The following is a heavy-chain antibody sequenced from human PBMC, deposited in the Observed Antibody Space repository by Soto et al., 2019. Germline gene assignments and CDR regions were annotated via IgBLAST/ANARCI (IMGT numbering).Heavy chain of an antibody. CDR3: ARGPRVVWVVPTAKRDVVDI. V-gene: IGHV4-34*01. CDR2: INHSGST. CDR1: GGSFSDFY. Sequence: QVQLQQWGAGLLKPSETLSLTCAVYGGSFSDFYWNFIRQPPGKGLEWIGEINHSGSTNYNPYLKSRVTISADTSKNQLSLKLRSVTAADTAVYFCARGPRVVWVVPTAKRDVVDIWGQGTVVTASS. D-gene: IGHD2-2*01. J-gene: IGHJ3*02.